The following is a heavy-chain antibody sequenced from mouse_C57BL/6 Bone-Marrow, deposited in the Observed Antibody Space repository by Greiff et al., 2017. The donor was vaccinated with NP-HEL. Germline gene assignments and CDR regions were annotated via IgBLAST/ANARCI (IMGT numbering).Heavy chain of an antibody. Sequence: VQLQQSGPELVKPGASVKISCKASGSSFTDYNMNWVKQSNGKSLEWIGVINPNYGTTSYNQKFKGKATLTVDQSSSTAYMQLNSLTSEDSAVYYCASPPIYYDYDREAYYAMDYWGQGTSVTVSS. D-gene: IGHD2-4*01. CDR2: INPNYGTT. CDR3: ASPPIYYDYDREAYYAMDY. V-gene: IGHV1-39*01. J-gene: IGHJ4*01. CDR1: GSSFTDYN.